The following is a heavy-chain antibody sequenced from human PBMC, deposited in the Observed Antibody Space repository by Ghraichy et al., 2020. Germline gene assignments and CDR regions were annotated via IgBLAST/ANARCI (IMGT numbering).Heavy chain of an antibody. Sequence: LSLTCTVSGCSISSGGHYWSWIRQHPGKGLEWIGYIYYTGSTSYDPSLKSRVTISVDTSKNQFSLKLSSVTAADTAVYYCARDGFCSSTSCYGTWWFDPWGQGTLVTVSS. CDR3: ARDGFCSSTSCYGTWWFDP. V-gene: IGHV4-31*03. CDR1: GCSISSGGHY. D-gene: IGHD2-2*03. CDR2: IYYTGST. J-gene: IGHJ5*02.